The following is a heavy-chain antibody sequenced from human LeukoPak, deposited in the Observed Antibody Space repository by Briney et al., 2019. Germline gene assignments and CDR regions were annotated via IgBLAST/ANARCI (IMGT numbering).Heavy chain of an antibody. V-gene: IGHV3-74*01. CDR1: GFTFSTYC. CDR3: ARNPDRNYYYYYGMDV. J-gene: IGHJ6*02. CDR2: INSDGSST. Sequence: PGGSLRLSCAASGFTFSTYCMHWVRQAPGKGLVWVSSINSDGSSTSYADSVKGRFTISRDNAKNTLYLQMNSLRAEDTAVYYCARNPDRNYYYYYGMDVWGQGTTVTVSS. D-gene: IGHD3-22*01.